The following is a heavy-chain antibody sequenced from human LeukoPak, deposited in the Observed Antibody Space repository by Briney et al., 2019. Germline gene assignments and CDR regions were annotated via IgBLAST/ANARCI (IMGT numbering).Heavy chain of an antibody. Sequence: GGSLRLSCAASGFTFDDYTMHWVRQAPGKGLEWVSVISWDGGSTYYADSVKGRFSISRDNFKNTLYLQMNSLRAEDTAVYYCAKDHGYSGYDPIDYWGQGTLVTVSS. J-gene: IGHJ4*02. D-gene: IGHD5-12*01. V-gene: IGHV3-43*01. CDR1: GFTFDDYT. CDR2: ISWDGGST. CDR3: AKDHGYSGYDPIDY.